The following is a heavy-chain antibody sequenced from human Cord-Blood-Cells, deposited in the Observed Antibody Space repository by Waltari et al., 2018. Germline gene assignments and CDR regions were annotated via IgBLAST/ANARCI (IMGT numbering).Heavy chain of an antibody. Sequence: EVHLVECGGGLVQRGGSLRLSCAASGFTFSSYWISWVRQTPGKGLEWVANIKQDGSEKYYVDSVKGRFTISRDNANNSLYLQMNSLRAEDTAVYYCARDRVGADAVDIWGQGTMVTVSS. CDR1: GFTFSSYW. CDR2: IKQDGSEK. CDR3: ARDRVGADAVDI. V-gene: IGHV3-7*01. D-gene: IGHD1-26*01. J-gene: IGHJ3*02.